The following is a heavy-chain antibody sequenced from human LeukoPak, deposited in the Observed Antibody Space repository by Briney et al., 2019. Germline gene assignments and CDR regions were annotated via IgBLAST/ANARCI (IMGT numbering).Heavy chain of an antibody. D-gene: IGHD3-3*01. CDR3: ARQAIRGYDFWNY. CDR1: GGSISSGGYY. CDR2: IYYSGST. Sequence: PSETLSPTCTVSGGSISSGGYYWSWIRQHPGKGLEWIGYIYYSGSTYYNPSLKSRVTISVDTSKNQFSLKRSSVTAADTAVYYCARQAIRGYDFWNYWGQGTLVTVSS. V-gene: IGHV4-31*03. J-gene: IGHJ4*02.